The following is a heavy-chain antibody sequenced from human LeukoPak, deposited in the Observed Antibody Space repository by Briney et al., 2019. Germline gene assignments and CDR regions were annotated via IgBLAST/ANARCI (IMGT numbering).Heavy chain of an antibody. Sequence: PGGSLRLSCAASGFTFSSYWMSWVRQAPGKGLEWLANIKEDGSDKYSVDSVKGRFTISRDNAKNSLYLQMNSLRAEDTAVYYCARDPSCSGGSCRDGYFDYWGQGTLVAVSS. V-gene: IGHV3-7*01. CDR2: IKEDGSDK. CDR3: ARDPSCSGGSCRDGYFDY. J-gene: IGHJ4*02. D-gene: IGHD2-15*01. CDR1: GFTFSSYW.